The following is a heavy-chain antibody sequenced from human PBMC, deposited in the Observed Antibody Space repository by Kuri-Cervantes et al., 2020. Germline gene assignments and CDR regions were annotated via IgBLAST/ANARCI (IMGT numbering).Heavy chain of an antibody. CDR3: ARDSHGYGDVRDYYYYGMNV. V-gene: IGHV4-59*12. Sequence: GSLRLSCTVSGGSISSYYWSWIRQPPGKGLEWIGYIYYSGSTNYNPSLKSRVTISVDTSKNQFSLKLSSVTAADTAVYYCARDSHGYGDVRDYYYYGMNVWGQGTTVTVSS. CDR2: IYYSGST. CDR1: GGSISSYY. J-gene: IGHJ6*02. D-gene: IGHD3-10*02.